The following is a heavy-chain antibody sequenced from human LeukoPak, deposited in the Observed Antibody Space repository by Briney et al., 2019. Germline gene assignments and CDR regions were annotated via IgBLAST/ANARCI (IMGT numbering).Heavy chain of an antibody. Sequence: SETLSLTCTVSGGSISSYYWSWIRQPPGKGLEGIGYIYYSGSTNCNPSLKSRVTVSVDTSKNQFSLKLSSVTAADTAVYYCARAFSSGWYPYSIGGLWFDFWGQGTLVTVSS. CDR1: GGSISSYY. D-gene: IGHD6-19*01. J-gene: IGHJ4*02. V-gene: IGHV4-59*01. CDR2: IYYSGST. CDR3: ARAFSSGWYPYSIGGLWFDF.